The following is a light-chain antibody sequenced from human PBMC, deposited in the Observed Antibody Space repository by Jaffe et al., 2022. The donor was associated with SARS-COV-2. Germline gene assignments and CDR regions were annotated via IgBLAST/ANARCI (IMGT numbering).Light chain of an antibody. V-gene: IGLV1-40*01. CDR3: HSYDSSLSGWV. J-gene: IGLJ3*02. CDR2: GNT. Sequence: QSVLTQPPSVSGAPGQRVTMSCTGSSSNIGSGYDVHWYQQLPGTAPKLLIYGNTNRPSGVPDRFSGSKSGTSTSLAITGLQAEDEADYYCHSYDSSLSGWVFGGGTKLTVL. CDR1: SSNIGSGYD.